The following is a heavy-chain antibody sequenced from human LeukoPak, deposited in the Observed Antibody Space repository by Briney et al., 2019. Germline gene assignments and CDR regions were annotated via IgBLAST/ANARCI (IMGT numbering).Heavy chain of an antibody. Sequence: PSETLSLTCTVSGGSISSYYWSWIRQPPGKGLEWIGYIYYSGSTNYNPSLKSRVTISVDTSKNQFSLKLSSVTAADTAVYYCARVGYGGNSKSSYYYYYMDVWGKGTTVTVSS. CDR2: IYYSGST. J-gene: IGHJ6*03. CDR3: ARVGYGGNSKSSYYYYYMDV. CDR1: GGSISSYY. D-gene: IGHD4-23*01. V-gene: IGHV4-59*01.